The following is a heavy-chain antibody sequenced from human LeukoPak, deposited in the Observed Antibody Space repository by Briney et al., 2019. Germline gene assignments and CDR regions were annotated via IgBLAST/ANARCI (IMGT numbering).Heavy chain of an antibody. J-gene: IGHJ4*02. D-gene: IGHD3-3*01. Sequence: GASVKVSCKASGYTFTSYDINWVRQATGQGLEWMGWMNPNSGNTGYAQKFQGRVTITRNTSISTAYMELSSLRSEDTAVYYCARAWASRRYDFWSGRIYNLPAPFDCWSEGTLVTVSS. CDR1: GYTFTSYD. CDR3: ARAWASRRYDFWSGRIYNLPAPFDC. V-gene: IGHV1-8*03. CDR2: MNPNSGNT.